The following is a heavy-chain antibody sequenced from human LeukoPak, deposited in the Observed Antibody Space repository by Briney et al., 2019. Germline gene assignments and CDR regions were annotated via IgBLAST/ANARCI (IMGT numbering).Heavy chain of an antibody. Sequence: PSETLSLTCNVSGDSLTSHFWSWIRQTPGKGLEWIGYVFHSGTTNYSPSLKSRVTISLDTSKKQFYLRLASVTAADTAVYYCARDRDAFDIWGQGTMVTVSS. CDR3: ARDRDAFDI. J-gene: IGHJ3*02. V-gene: IGHV4-4*08. CDR1: GDSLTSHF. CDR2: VFHSGTT.